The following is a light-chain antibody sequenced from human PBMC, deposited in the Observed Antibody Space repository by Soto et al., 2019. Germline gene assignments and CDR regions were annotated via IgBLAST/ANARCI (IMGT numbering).Light chain of an antibody. CDR2: WAS. CDR3: QQYYSTPYT. CDR1: QSVLYSSNKENY. Sequence: DIVMTQSPDSLAVSLGERATINCRSSQSVLYSSNKENYLAWYQQKPGQPPKLLIYWASTRESGVPDRFSGSGSGTDFTLTISSLQAEEVAVYYCQQYYSTPYTFGQGTKLEI. V-gene: IGKV4-1*01. J-gene: IGKJ2*01.